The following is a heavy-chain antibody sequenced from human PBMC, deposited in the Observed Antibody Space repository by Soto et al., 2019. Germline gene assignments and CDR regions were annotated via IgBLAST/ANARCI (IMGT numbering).Heavy chain of an antibody. D-gene: IGHD6-13*01. CDR3: TYSSRWFGDLDY. V-gene: IGHV3-23*01. J-gene: IGHJ4*02. CDR2: ISGSAGGT. CDR1: GFTFSKSA. Sequence: EVQLLESGGDSVQPGESLRLSCAASGFTFSKSAMSWVRQAPGKGLEWVSGISGSAGGTFYADSVKGRFTISRDNSTKTLYIRMNSLRAEDTAVYFCTYSSRWFGDLDYWGQGTLVTVSS.